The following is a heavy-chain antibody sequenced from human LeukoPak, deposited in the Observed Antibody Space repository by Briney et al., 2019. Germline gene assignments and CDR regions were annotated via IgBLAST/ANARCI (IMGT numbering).Heavy chain of an antibody. CDR1: GFTFSSYA. Sequence: GGSLRLSCAASGFTFSSYAMHWVRQAPGKGLEWVAVISYDGSNKYYADSVKGRFTISRDNSKNTLYLQMNSLRAEDTAVYYCARVRSGVYSWGQGTLVTVAS. V-gene: IGHV3-30*04. CDR3: ARVRSGVYS. CDR2: ISYDGSNK. J-gene: IGHJ4*02. D-gene: IGHD3-10*01.